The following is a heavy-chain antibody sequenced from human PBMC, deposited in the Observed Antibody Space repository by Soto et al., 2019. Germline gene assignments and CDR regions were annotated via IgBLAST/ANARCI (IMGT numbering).Heavy chain of an antibody. CDR2: ISSSGTTI. J-gene: IGHJ5*01. CDR1: GFTFNNYE. V-gene: IGHV3-48*03. D-gene: IGHD1-1*01. Sequence: LRLSCAASGFTFNNYEMNWVRQAPGKGLEWVSDISSSGTTIYYADSVKGRFTMSRDNAKNSLYLQMNSLRAEDTAVYYCARETGNNWFDSWGQGTLVTVSS. CDR3: ARETGNNWFDS.